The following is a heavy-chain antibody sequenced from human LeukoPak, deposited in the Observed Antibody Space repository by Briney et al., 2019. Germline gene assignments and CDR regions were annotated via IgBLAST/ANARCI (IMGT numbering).Heavy chain of an antibody. Sequence: PGGSLRLSCAASGFTFSSYAMSWVRQAPGKGLEWVSAISGSGGSTYYADSVKGRFTIFRDNSKNTLYLQMNSLRAEDTAVYYCAKARYDSSGYYFDYWGQGTLVTVSS. D-gene: IGHD3-22*01. V-gene: IGHV3-23*01. CDR1: GFTFSSYA. CDR2: ISGSGGST. CDR3: AKARYDSSGYYFDY. J-gene: IGHJ4*02.